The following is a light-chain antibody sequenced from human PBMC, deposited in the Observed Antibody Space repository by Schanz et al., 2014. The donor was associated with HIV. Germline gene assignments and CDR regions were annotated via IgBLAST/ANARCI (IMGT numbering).Light chain of an antibody. CDR3: QQYDRSPYT. V-gene: IGKV3-20*01. CDR1: QSVSDSF. Sequence: EIVLTQSPGTLSLSPGDRATLSCRASQSVSDSFLAWYQQKPGQAPRLLIYRSSRRATGIPDRFSGSGSGTDFTLTISRLEPEDFAVYYCQQYDRSPYTFGGGTKVEIK. CDR2: RSS. J-gene: IGKJ4*01.